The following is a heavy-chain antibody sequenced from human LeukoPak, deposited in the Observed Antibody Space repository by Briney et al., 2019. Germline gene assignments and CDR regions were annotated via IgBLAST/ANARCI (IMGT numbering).Heavy chain of an antibody. CDR2: IYYSGNT. J-gene: IGHJ4*02. Sequence: SETLSLTCTVSGGSVSSGSYYWSWIRQPPGKGLEWIGFIYYSGNTNYNPSLKSRVTISVDTSKNQFSLRLSSVTAADTAVYYCARGHSNYVDYWGQGTLVTASS. V-gene: IGHV4-61*01. CDR3: ARGHSNYVDY. D-gene: IGHD4-11*01. CDR1: GGSVSSGSYY.